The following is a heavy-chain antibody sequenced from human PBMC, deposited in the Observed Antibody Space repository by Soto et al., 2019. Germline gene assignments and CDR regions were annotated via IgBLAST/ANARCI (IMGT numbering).Heavy chain of an antibody. CDR2: IIPILGIA. V-gene: IGHV1-69*04. CDR3: ARDMGGSYLGYYYYYGMDV. CDR1: GGTFSSYT. Sequence: SVKVSCKASGGTFSSYTISWVRQAPGQGLEWMGRIIPILGIANYAQKFQGRVTITADKSTSTAYMELSSLRSEDTAVYYCARDMGGSYLGYYYYYGMDVWGQGTTVTVSS. J-gene: IGHJ6*02. D-gene: IGHD1-26*01.